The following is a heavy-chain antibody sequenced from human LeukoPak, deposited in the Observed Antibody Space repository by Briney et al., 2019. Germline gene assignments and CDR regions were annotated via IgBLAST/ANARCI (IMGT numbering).Heavy chain of an antibody. Sequence: PGRSLRLSCAASGFTFSSYAMHWVRQAPGKGLEWVAVISYDGSDKYYADSVKGRFTISRDNSKNTLYLQMNSLRAEDTAVYYCAMGSTYGYWGQGTLVTVSS. D-gene: IGHD2-2*01. CDR1: GFTFSSYA. V-gene: IGHV3-30-3*01. CDR2: ISYDGSDK. J-gene: IGHJ4*02. CDR3: AMGSTYGY.